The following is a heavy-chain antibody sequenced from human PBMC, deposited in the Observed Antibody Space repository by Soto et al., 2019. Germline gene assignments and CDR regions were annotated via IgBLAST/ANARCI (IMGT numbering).Heavy chain of an antibody. V-gene: IGHV4-4*07. J-gene: IGHJ4*02. Sequence: QVQLQESGPGLVKASETLSLTCTVSSGSISYYYWSGIRQAAGKGLEWIGRIHTSGSTLYNPSLKSRVTRSVGTSKIHFSLNLRSVTAAATAVYYCAGGAASDYFDYWGQGTLVTVSS. D-gene: IGHD6-13*01. CDR3: AGGAASDYFDY. CDR1: SGSISYYY. CDR2: IHTSGST.